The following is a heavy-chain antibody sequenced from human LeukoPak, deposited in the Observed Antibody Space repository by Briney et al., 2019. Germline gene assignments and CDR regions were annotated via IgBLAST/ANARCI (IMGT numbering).Heavy chain of an antibody. CDR2: FDPEDGET. Sequence: ASVMVSCKVSGYTLTELSMHWVRQAPGKGLEWMGGFDPEDGETIYAQKFQGRVTMTEDTSTDTAYMELSSLRSEDTAVYYCATAGYSSGWHYFDYWGQGTLVTVSS. V-gene: IGHV1-24*01. D-gene: IGHD6-19*01. CDR1: GYTLTELS. J-gene: IGHJ4*02. CDR3: ATAGYSSGWHYFDY.